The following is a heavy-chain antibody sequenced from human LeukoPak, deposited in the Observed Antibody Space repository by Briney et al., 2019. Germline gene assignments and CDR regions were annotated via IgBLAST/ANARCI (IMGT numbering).Heavy chain of an antibody. V-gene: IGHV4-61*01. CDR3: ARVGGSGWFGS. D-gene: IGHD6-19*01. CDR1: GASVSSGSSH. Sequence: SETLSLTCTVSGASVSSGSSHWGWIRQPPGRGLEWVGYIYYTGNTNYNPSLENRVTISVDTSKNQFSLRLSSVTAADTALYYCARVGGSGWFGSWGRGTLVTVSS. CDR2: IYYTGNT. J-gene: IGHJ5*01.